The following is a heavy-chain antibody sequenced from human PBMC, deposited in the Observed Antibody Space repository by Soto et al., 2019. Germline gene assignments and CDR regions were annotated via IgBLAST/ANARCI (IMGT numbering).Heavy chain of an antibody. CDR3: ARVRGLRSPPDY. D-gene: IGHD2-21*02. J-gene: IGHJ4*02. V-gene: IGHV4-34*01. CDR2: INHSGST. CDR1: GGSFSGYY. Sequence: PSETLSLTCAVYGGSFSGYYWSWIRQPPGKGLEWIGEINHSGSTNYNPSLKSRVTISVDTSKNQFSLKLSSVTAADTAVYYCARVRGLRSPPDYWGQGTLVTVSS.